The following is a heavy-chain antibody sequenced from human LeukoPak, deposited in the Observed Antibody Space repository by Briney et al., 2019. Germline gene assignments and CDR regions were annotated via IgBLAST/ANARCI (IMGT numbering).Heavy chain of an antibody. J-gene: IGHJ6*02. CDR2: MNPNSGNT. CDR1: GYTFTSYD. Sequence: GASVKVSCKASGYTFTSYDINWVRQATGQGLEWMGWMNPNSGNTGYAQKFQGRVTMTRNTSISTAYMELSSLRSEDTAMYYCARGPYYYYGMDVWGQGTTVTVSS. V-gene: IGHV1-8*01. CDR3: ARGPYYYYGMDV.